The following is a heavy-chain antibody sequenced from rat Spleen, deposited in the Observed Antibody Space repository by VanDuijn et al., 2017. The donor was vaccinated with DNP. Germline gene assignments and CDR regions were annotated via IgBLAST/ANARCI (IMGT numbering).Heavy chain of an antibody. V-gene: IGHV2S12*01. CDR2: MSSGLST. Sequence: QVQLKDSGPGMVQPSQTLSLTCTVSGFSLTNYHVHCVRQPPGKGLEWIASMSSGLSTYYNSGLNSRLRISWDTSKSQFFLKMNSLKTEDTAMYFCARYYGFNYYAMDAWGQGTSVTVSS. D-gene: IGHD1-6*01. CDR3: ARYYGFNYYAMDA. J-gene: IGHJ4*01. CDR1: GFSLTNYH.